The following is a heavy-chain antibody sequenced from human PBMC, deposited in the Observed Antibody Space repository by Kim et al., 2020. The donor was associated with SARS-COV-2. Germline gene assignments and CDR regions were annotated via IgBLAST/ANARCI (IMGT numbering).Heavy chain of an antibody. J-gene: IGHJ4*02. CDR2: INPNSGGT. V-gene: IGHV1-2*02. Sequence: ASVKVSCKASGYTFTGYYMHWVRQAPGQGLEWMGWINPNSGGTNYAQKFQGRVTMTRDTSISTAYMELSRLRSDDTAVYYCARALTSITMVRGVISFDYWGQGTLVTVSS. CDR1: GYTFTGYY. D-gene: IGHD3-10*01. CDR3: ARALTSITMVRGVISFDY.